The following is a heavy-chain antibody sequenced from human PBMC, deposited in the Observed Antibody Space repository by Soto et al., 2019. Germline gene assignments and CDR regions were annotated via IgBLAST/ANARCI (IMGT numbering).Heavy chain of an antibody. CDR2: IWYDGSNK. J-gene: IGHJ4*02. V-gene: IGHV3-33*01. D-gene: IGHD4-4*01. CDR1: GFTFSSYG. CDR3: ARASYSNPGDY. Sequence: QVQLVESGGGVVQPGRSLRLSCAASGFTFSSYGMYWVRQAPGKGLEWVAVIWYDGSNKYYADSVKGRFTISRDNSKNTLYLQMNSLRAEDTAVYYCARASYSNPGDYWGQGTLVTVSS.